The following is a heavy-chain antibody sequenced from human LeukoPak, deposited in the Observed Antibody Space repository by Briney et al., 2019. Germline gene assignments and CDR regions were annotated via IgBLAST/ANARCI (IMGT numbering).Heavy chain of an antibody. CDR2: ISYDGSNK. CDR1: GFTFSSYG. CDR3: AKLVGATSFDY. D-gene: IGHD1-26*01. Sequence: GRSLRLSCAASGFTFSSYGMHWVRQAPGKGLEWVAVISYDGSNKYYADSVKGRFTISRDNSKNTLYLQINSLRAEDTAVYYCAKLVGATSFDYWGQGTLVTVSS. J-gene: IGHJ4*02. V-gene: IGHV3-30*18.